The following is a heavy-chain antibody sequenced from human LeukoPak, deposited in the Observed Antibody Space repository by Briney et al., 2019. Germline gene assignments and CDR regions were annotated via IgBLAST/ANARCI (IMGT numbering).Heavy chain of an antibody. CDR1: GFIFTTYT. J-gene: IGHJ4*02. CDR2: MSYDEKNE. D-gene: IGHD6-19*01. CDR3: AREYNTGWPLN. V-gene: IGHV3-30*04. Sequence: GGSLRLSCAASGFIFTTYTMHWVRQAPGKGLEWVAVMSYDEKNEYYADSVKGRFTTSRDNSKNTLYLQMNSLRADDTAMYYCAREYNTGWPLNWGQGTLVTVSS.